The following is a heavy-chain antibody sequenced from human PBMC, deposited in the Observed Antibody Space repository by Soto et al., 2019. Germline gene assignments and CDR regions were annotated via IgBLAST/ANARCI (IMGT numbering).Heavy chain of an antibody. CDR1: GFTFSSYA. CDR2: ISGSGGST. Sequence: EVQLLESGGGLVQPGGSLRLSCAASGFTFSSYAMSWVRQAPGKGLEWVSAISGSGGSTYYADSVKGRFTISRDNSKNTLYLQMNSLRAEDTAEYYCAKDPTYGDYPNWFDPWGQGTLVTVSS. V-gene: IGHV3-23*01. J-gene: IGHJ5*02. D-gene: IGHD4-17*01. CDR3: AKDPTYGDYPNWFDP.